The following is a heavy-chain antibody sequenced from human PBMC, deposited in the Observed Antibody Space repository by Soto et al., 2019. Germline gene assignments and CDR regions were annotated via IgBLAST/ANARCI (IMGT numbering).Heavy chain of an antibody. Sequence: EESLKSSCKGSGYSCTSYWIGWVRQMPGKGLEWMGIIYPGDSDTRYSPSFQGQVTISADKSISTAYLQWSSLKASDTAMYYCARRTGITGSRYGMDVWGQVTTVIVSS. CDR3: ARRTGITGSRYGMDV. J-gene: IGHJ6*02. D-gene: IGHD1-20*01. CDR2: IYPGDSDT. V-gene: IGHV5-51*01. CDR1: GYSCTSYW.